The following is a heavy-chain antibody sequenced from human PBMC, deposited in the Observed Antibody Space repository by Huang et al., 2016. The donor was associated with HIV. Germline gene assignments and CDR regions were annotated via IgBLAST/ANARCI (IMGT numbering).Heavy chain of an antibody. D-gene: IGHD3-10*01. CDR3: ARQGFGRSDAFDI. Sequence: QVQLVQSGAEVKKPGASVKVSCKASGYTFTSYDISWVRQAPGQGLEWMGWIRSYKGNTNYAQKLQGRGTMTTETSTSTAYMELRSLRSDDTAVYYCARQGFGRSDAFDIWGQGTMVTVSS. J-gene: IGHJ3*02. V-gene: IGHV1-18*01. CDR2: IRSYKGNT. CDR1: GYTFTSYD.